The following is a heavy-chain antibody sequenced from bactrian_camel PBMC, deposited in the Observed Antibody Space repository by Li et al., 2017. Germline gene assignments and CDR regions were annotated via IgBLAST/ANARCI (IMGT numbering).Heavy chain of an antibody. J-gene: IGHJ4*01. CDR2: VEGVNT. CDR3: AADPGTMGHLLHPVARHIEAKIEY. CDR1: GYTFNTY. V-gene: IGHV3S31*01. D-gene: IGHD3*01. Sequence: VQLVESGGGSALAGGSVRLSCAASGYTFNTYSWFRQAPGKERVGVAVVEGVNTQYADSVKGRFTISKDNAKNTLYLQMDSLKPEDTAMYYCAADPGTMGHLLHPVARHIEAKIEYWGQGTQVTVS.